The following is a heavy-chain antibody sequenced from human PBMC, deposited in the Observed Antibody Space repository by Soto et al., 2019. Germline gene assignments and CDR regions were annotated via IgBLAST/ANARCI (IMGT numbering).Heavy chain of an antibody. V-gene: IGHV1-18*04. CDR1: GYTFTSYG. J-gene: IGHJ6*04. D-gene: IGHD2-15*01. CDR3: ARFSGGSYNTYYFYYGMDV. Sequence: GASVKVSCKASGYTFTSYGISWVRQAPGQGLDWMGWISAYNGNTKYAQDLQGRVTMTTDTSTSTAYMELRGLRSDDTAMYYCARFSGGSYNTYYFYYGMDVWGEGTTVTGSA. CDR2: ISAYNGNT.